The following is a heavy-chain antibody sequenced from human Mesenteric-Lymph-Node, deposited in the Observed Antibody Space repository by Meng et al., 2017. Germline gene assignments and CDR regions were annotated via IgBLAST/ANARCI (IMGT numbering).Heavy chain of an antibody. V-gene: IGHV4-30-4*08. CDR1: GGSINSGDYY. CDR2: IYYTGST. Sequence: QGRLQVSGPGLVKQSQTLSLTCTVSGGSINSGDYYWRWIRQPPGKGLEWIGYIYYTGSTYSNQSLKSRVTISMDKSKNQFSLRLSSVTAADTAVYYCARNYYFDYWGQGTLVTVSS. J-gene: IGHJ4*02. CDR3: ARNYYFDY.